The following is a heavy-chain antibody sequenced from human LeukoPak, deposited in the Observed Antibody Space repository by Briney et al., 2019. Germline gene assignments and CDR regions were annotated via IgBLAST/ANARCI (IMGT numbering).Heavy chain of an antibody. Sequence: GESLKISCKGSGYSLTSYWIDWVRQTPGKGLEYMGIIYPGDFDTRYSPSFQGQVTISADKSITTAYLQWSSLKASDTAMYYCARQLRRYIAVAGKGFDYWGQGTLVTVSS. CDR3: ARQLRRYIAVAGKGFDY. D-gene: IGHD6-19*01. V-gene: IGHV5-51*01. CDR1: GYSLTSYW. CDR2: IYPGDFDT. J-gene: IGHJ4*02.